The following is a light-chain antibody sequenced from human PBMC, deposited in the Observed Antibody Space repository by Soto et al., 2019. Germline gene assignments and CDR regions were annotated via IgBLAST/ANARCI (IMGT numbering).Light chain of an antibody. V-gene: IGLV1-44*01. CDR2: DND. J-gene: IGLJ1*01. Sequence: QSVLTQPPSASGTPGQRVTISASGSSSNIGSNTVSWYQQVPGTAPKLLIHDNDERPSGVPGRFSGSKSGTSASLAISGLQSEDEADYYCATWDDSRNGYVFGPGTKVTV. CDR1: SSNIGSNT. CDR3: ATWDDSRNGYV.